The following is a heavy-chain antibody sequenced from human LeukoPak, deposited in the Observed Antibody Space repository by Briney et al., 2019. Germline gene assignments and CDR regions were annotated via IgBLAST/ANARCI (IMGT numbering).Heavy chain of an antibody. D-gene: IGHD6-19*01. J-gene: IGHJ3*02. CDR2: IYYSGKT. Sequence: KPSETLSLTCIVSGGSISNSNYYWAWIRQPPGKGLEWIGSIYYSGKTFYNPSFNSRVTISVDTSKNQFSLKLSSVTAADTAVYYCARRIAVAYQKDAFDIWGQGTMVTVSS. V-gene: IGHV4-39*01. CDR3: ARRIAVAYQKDAFDI. CDR1: GGSISNSNYY.